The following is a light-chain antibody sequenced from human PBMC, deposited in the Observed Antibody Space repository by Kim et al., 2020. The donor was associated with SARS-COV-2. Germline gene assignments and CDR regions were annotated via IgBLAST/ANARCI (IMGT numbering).Light chain of an antibody. CDR1: STNIGAGYD. V-gene: IGLV1-40*01. CDR2: GNS. CDR3: QSYDSSLSGWV. Sequence: RVTISCTGSSTNIGAGYDVHWYKQRPGTAPKLLIYGNSNRPSGVPDRFSGSKSGTSASLAITGLQAEDEADYYCQSYDSSLSGWVFGGGTQLTVL. J-gene: IGLJ3*02.